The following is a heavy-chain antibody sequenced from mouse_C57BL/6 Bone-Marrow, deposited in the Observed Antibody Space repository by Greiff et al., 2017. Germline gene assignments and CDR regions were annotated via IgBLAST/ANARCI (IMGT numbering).Heavy chain of an antibody. J-gene: IGHJ4*01. D-gene: IGHD2-3*01. CDR1: GYTFTSYG. CDR3: ARRWCVYDHYAMDY. Sequence: QVQLQQSGAELARPGASVKLSCKASGYTFTSYGISWVKQRTGQGLEWIGEIYPRRGNTYYNEKFKGKATLTADKSSSTAYMEIRSLTSEDSAVYFCARRWCVYDHYAMDYWGQGTSVTVSS. V-gene: IGHV1-81*01. CDR2: IYPRRGNT.